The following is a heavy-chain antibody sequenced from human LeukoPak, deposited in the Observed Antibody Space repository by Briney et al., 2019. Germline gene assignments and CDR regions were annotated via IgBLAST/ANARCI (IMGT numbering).Heavy chain of an antibody. CDR2: IYYSGST. CDR3: ARGTYYDILTGYYSWYFDY. D-gene: IGHD3-9*01. Sequence: SGGSLRLSCAASGFTFSSYGMSWVRQPPGKGLEWIGYIYYSGSTNYNPSLKSRVTISVDTSKNQFSLKLSSVTAADTAVYYCARGTYYDILTGYYSWYFDYWGQGTLVTVSS. J-gene: IGHJ4*02. CDR1: GFTFSSYG. V-gene: IGHV4-59*01.